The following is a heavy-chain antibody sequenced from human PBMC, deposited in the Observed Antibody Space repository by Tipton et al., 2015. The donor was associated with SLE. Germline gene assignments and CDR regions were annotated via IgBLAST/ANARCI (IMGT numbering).Heavy chain of an antibody. CDR1: RFTFSNYV. J-gene: IGHJ3*02. Sequence: SLRLSCAASRFTFSNYVMHWVRQAPGKGLEWVAVISYDGSNKYYADSVKGRFTISRDNSKNTLSLQMNSLRAEDTAVYYCARGGDYYDSTMGAVDIWGQGTMVTASS. V-gene: IGHV3-30-3*01. CDR2: ISYDGSNK. D-gene: IGHD3-22*01. CDR3: ARGGDYYDSTMGAVDI.